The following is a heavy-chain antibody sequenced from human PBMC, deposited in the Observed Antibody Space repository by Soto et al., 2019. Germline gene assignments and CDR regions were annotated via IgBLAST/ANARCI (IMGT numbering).Heavy chain of an antibody. D-gene: IGHD6-19*01. CDR3: AREPVAGIWFDP. CDR1: GYTFTSYG. V-gene: IGHV1-18*01. Sequence: ASVKVSCKASGYTFTSYGISCVRQAPGQGLEWMGWINSYNGNTNYAQKLQGRVTMTTDTSTSTAYMELRSLRSDDTAVYYCAREPVAGIWFDPWGQGTLVTVSS. J-gene: IGHJ5*02. CDR2: INSYNGNT.